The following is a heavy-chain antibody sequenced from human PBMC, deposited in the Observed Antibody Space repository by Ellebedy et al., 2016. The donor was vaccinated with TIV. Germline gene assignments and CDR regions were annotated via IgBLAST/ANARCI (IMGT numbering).Heavy chain of an antibody. CDR1: GFPLSSSV. V-gene: IGHV3-30*03. CDR2: ISHDEGDK. CDR3: AREAYSSGRADTFDY. J-gene: IGHJ4*02. Sequence: PGGSLRLSCAVSGFPLSSSVMHWVRQAPGKGLEWVALISHDEGDKQYADSVRGRATLSRDLSKNTVYLHMDSLREDDTAVYYCAREAYSSGRADTFDYWGQGTLVTVSS. D-gene: IGHD6-19*01.